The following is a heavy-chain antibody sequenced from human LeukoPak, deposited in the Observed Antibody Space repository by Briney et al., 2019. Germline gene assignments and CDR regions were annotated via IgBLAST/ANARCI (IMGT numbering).Heavy chain of an antibody. CDR1: GFTFSSYA. Sequence: GGSLRLSCAASGFTFSSYAMSWVRQAPGKWLEWVSAISGSGGSTYYADSVKGRFTISRDNSKNTLYLQMNSLRAEDTAVYYCAKHSPPMIVVVKTYYFDYWGQGTLVTVSS. V-gene: IGHV3-23*01. CDR2: ISGSGGST. D-gene: IGHD3-22*01. J-gene: IGHJ4*02. CDR3: AKHSPPMIVVVKTYYFDY.